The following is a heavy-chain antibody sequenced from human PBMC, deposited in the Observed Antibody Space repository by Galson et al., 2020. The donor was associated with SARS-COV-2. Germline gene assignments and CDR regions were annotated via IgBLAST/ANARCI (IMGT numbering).Heavy chain of an antibody. V-gene: IGHV3-48*03. Sequence: GGSLRLSCAASGFIFTHYEFNWVRQAPGKGLEWISYISDSGTNIYYADSVKGRFTISRDTTKNSVYLQMTSVRAEDTAVYYCASPYIAADNFFGAFDLLGRGTMVTVSS. CDR1: GFIFTHYE. CDR3: ASPYIAADNFFGAFDL. CDR2: ISDSGTNI. J-gene: IGHJ3*01. D-gene: IGHD6-25*01.